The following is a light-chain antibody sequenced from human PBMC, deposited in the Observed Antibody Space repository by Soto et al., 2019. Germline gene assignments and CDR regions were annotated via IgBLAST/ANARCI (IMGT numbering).Light chain of an antibody. V-gene: IGKV1-17*01. Sequence: DIQMTQSPSSLSASVGDRVTITCRASQGIGNELGWYQQKPGKAPRRLISGASRLQSGVPSRFSGGGSGTEFTLIISSMQPEDFATYYCLQHNSYPRTFGGGTKVEVK. CDR3: LQHNSYPRT. CDR2: GAS. J-gene: IGKJ4*01. CDR1: QGIGNE.